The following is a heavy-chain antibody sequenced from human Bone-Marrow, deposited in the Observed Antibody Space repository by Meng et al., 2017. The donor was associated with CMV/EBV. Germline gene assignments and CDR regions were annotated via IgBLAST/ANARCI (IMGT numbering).Heavy chain of an antibody. CDR3: ARGCTSCYPHDAFDI. V-gene: IGHV4-34*01. CDR2: INHSGIT. CDR1: GGSFSGYY. D-gene: IGHD2-2*01. Sequence: SETLSLTCAVYGGSFSGYYWSWIRQPPGKGLEWIGEINHSGITNYNPALKSRVTIPVDTSKKQFSLKLSSVTAADTAVYYCARGCTSCYPHDAFDIWGQGTMVTF. J-gene: IGHJ3*02.